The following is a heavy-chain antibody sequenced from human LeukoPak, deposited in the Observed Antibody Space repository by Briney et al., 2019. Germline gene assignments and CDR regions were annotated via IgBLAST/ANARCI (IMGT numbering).Heavy chain of an antibody. V-gene: IGHV1-69-2*01. D-gene: IGHD6-6*01. J-gene: IGHJ5*02. Sequence: ASVKISCKVSGYTFTDYYMHWVQQAPGKGLEWMGLVDPEDGETIYAEKFQGRVTITADTYTDTAYMELSSLRSEDTAVYYCATDPSIADKYNWFDPWGQGTLVTVSS. CDR3: ATDPSIADKYNWFDP. CDR1: GYTFTDYY. CDR2: VDPEDGET.